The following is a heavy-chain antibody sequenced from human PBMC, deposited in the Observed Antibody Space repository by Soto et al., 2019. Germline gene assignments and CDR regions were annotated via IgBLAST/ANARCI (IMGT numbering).Heavy chain of an antibody. CDR3: AREFQYSYGYVDY. J-gene: IGHJ4*02. CDR2: ISAYNGNT. V-gene: IGHV1-18*01. D-gene: IGHD5-18*01. Sequence: SVKPSSEASRYRFTSSGSRWLRQAPGQGLEWMGWISAYNGNTNYAQKLQGRVTITTDTSTSTAYMELRSLRSDDTAVYYCAREFQYSYGYVDYWRQGTLVTVSS. CDR1: RYRFTSSG.